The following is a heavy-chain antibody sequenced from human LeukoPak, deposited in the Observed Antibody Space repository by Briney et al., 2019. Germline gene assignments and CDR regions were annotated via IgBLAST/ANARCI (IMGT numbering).Heavy chain of an antibody. V-gene: IGHV3-21*04. J-gene: IGHJ5*02. CDR3: AREAGGYDSHWFDP. CDR1: GFTFSSYS. CDR2: ISSSSSYI. Sequence: GGSLRLSCAASGFTFSSYSMNWVRQAPGKGLEWVSSISSSSSYINYADSVKGRFTISRDNAKNSLYLQMNSLRAEDTAVYYCAREAGGYDSHWFDPWGQGTLVTVSS. D-gene: IGHD5-12*01.